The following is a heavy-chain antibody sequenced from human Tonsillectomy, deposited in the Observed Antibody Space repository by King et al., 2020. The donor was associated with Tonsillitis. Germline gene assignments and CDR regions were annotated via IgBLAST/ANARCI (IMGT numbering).Heavy chain of an antibody. Sequence: VQLVESGGGVVQPGRSLRLSCAASGFTFSSYAMHWVRQAPGKGLEWVAVISYDGSHKYYADSVKGRFTISRDNSKNTLYLQMNSLRAEDTAVYYCARGPLYSSGSSERIFDYWGQGALVTVSS. CDR2: ISYDGSHK. D-gene: IGHD6-19*01. V-gene: IGHV3-30*01. J-gene: IGHJ4*02. CDR1: GFTFSSYA. CDR3: ARGPLYSSGSSERIFDY.